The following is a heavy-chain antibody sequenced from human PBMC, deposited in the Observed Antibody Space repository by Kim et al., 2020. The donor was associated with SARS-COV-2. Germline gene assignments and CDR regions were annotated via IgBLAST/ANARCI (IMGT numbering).Heavy chain of an antibody. J-gene: IGHJ4*02. Sequence: GGSLRLSCVVSGSTFGNYWMDWVRQAPGKGLEWLANIKPVGRERYYVDSVKGRFTISRDNAKNSLFLQMDSLTAEDTAVYYCARDGSGSNFFDSWGQGTPVTVSS. D-gene: IGHD3-10*01. V-gene: IGHV3-7*03. CDR3: ARDGSGSNFFDS. CDR1: GSTFGNYW. CDR2: IKPVGRER.